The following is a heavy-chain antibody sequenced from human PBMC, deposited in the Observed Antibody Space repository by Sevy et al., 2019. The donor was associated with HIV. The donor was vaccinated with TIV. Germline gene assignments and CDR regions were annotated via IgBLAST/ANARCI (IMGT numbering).Heavy chain of an antibody. CDR2: IWYDGSDT. CDR3: ASDILTGSDF. CDR1: GFTFSSYD. V-gene: IGHV3-30*02. J-gene: IGHJ4*02. D-gene: IGHD3-9*01. Sequence: GESLKISCAASGFTFSSYDMHWVRQAPGKGLEWVAFIWYDGSDTYYADSVKGRFNISRDNSKNTLYLQMNSLRTEDTAIYYCASDILTGSDFWGQGTLVTVSS.